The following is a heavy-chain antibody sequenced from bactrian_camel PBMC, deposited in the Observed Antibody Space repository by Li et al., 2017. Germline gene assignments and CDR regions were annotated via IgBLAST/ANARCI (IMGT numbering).Heavy chain of an antibody. V-gene: IGHV3S53*01. J-gene: IGHJ4*01. CDR3: AAVAEGRTVEGGVSLWTLFESGY. CDR2: IDSGGST. Sequence: HVQLVESGGGSVQAGGSLNLSCATSGYSSLCMGWFRQVPGKEREGVAAIDSGGSTIYADSVKGRFTVFKGNAGKTLYLQMNGLRPEDTAMYYCAAVAEGRTVEGGVSLWTLFESGYWGQGTQVTVS. CDR1: GYSSLC. D-gene: IGHD3*01.